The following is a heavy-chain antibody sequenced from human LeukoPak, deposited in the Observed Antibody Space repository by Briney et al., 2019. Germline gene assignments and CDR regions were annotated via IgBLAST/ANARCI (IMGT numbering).Heavy chain of an antibody. D-gene: IGHD1-26*01. Sequence: GGSLRLSCAASGFTFNDYAMHWVRQVPGKGLEWLSVIGSDGGGISYAASVKGRFTISRDNSKNSQYLQMNSLTTEDTAFYYCVRGGSYFDYWGQGTLVTVSS. CDR1: GFTFNDYA. CDR2: IGSDGGGI. J-gene: IGHJ4*02. CDR3: VRGGSYFDY. V-gene: IGHV3-43D*03.